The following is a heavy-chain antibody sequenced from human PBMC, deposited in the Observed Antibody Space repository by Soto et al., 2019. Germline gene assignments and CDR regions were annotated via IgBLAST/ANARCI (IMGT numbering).Heavy chain of an antibody. Sequence: GGSLRLSCAASGFTFSNAWMSWVRQAPGKGLEWVGRIKSKTDGGTTDYAAPVKGRFTISRDDSKNTLYLQMNSLKTEDTAVYYCTTERVTSYDFWSGFIDYWGQGTLVTVSS. CDR2: IKSKTDGGTT. J-gene: IGHJ4*02. D-gene: IGHD3-3*01. CDR1: GFTFSNAW. V-gene: IGHV3-15*01. CDR3: TTERVTSYDFWSGFIDY.